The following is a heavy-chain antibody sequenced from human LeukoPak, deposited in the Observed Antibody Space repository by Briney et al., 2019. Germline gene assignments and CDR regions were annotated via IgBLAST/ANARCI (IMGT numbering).Heavy chain of an antibody. V-gene: IGHV1-69*05. Sequence: SVKVSCKASGGTFSSYAISWVRQAPGQGLEWMGRIIPIFGTANYAQKFQGRVTITTDESTSTAYMELSSLRSGDTAVYYCARGYCSGGSCYSVENWFDPWGQGTLVTVSS. D-gene: IGHD2-15*01. CDR1: GGTFSSYA. J-gene: IGHJ5*02. CDR2: IIPIFGTA. CDR3: ARGYCSGGSCYSVENWFDP.